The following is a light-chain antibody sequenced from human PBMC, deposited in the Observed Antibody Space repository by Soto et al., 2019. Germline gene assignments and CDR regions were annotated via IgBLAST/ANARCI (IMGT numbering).Light chain of an antibody. V-gene: IGLV1-51*02. CDR2: ENN. Sequence: QSVLTQPPSVSAAPGQKVTISCSGSSSNIGNNYVSWYQQLPGTAPKLLIYENNKRPSGIPDRFSGSKSGTSATLGITGLRTGDEADYYCGTWDSSLSVGVFGGGTQLTVL. CDR3: GTWDSSLSVGV. CDR1: SSNIGNNY. J-gene: IGLJ7*01.